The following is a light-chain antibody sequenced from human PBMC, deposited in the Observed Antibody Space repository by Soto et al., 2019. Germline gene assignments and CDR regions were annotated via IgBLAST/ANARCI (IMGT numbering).Light chain of an antibody. CDR3: QQRGNWPPT. Sequence: EVVLTQSPATLSLSPGERATLSCRASQSLSSYLAWYQQKPGQAPRLLIYDASNRATDIPARFSGSGSGTDFTLTISSLVPEDFAVYFCQQRGNWPPTFGPGTKVDIK. CDR1: QSLSSY. J-gene: IGKJ3*01. CDR2: DAS. V-gene: IGKV3-11*01.